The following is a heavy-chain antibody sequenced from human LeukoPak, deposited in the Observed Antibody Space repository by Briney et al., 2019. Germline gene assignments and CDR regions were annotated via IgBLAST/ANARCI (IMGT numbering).Heavy chain of an antibody. CDR1: GYSLGRGLY. V-gene: IGHV4-38-2*02. J-gene: IGHJ4*02. CDR3: GRESGRYHFDY. Sequence: SETPFLPFAVSGYSLGRGLYRGWVRQPPGKGLEWIGSVYHRGSTHYNPSLESRVTISLDTSKNNISLELSSVTAADTALYYCGRESGRYHFDYWGQGILVTVSS. CDR2: VYHRGST. D-gene: IGHD1-26*01.